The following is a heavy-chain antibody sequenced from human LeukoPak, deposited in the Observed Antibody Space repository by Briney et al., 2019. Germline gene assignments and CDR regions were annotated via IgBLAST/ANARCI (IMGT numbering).Heavy chain of an antibody. J-gene: IGHJ5*02. D-gene: IGHD2-2*01. CDR3: ARRRGLSVVPANSGWFDP. CDR1: GGSFSGYY. CDR2: INHSGST. V-gene: IGHV4-34*01. Sequence: SETLSLTCAVYGGSFSGYYWSWIRQPPGRGLEWIGEINHSGSTNYNPSLKSRVTISVDTSKNQFSLKLSSVTAADTAVYYCARRRGLSVVPANSGWFDPWGQGTLVTVSS.